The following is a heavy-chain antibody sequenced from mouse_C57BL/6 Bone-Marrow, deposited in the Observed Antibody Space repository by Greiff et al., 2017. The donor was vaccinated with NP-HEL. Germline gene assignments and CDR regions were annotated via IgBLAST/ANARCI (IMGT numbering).Heavy chain of an antibody. CDR2: ISNGGGST. D-gene: IGHD4-1*01. CDR3: ARLGRGDYAMDY. J-gene: IGHJ4*01. V-gene: IGHV5-12*01. Sequence: EVQVVESGGGLVQPGGSLKLSCAASGFTFSDYYMYWVRQTPEKRLEWVAYISNGGGSTYYPDTVKGRFTISRDNAKNTLYLQMSRLKSEDTAMYYCARLGRGDYAMDYWGQGTSVTVSS. CDR1: GFTFSDYY.